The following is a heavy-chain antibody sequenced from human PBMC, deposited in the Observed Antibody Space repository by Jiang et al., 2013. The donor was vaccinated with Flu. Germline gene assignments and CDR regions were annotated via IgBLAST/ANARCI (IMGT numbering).Heavy chain of an antibody. CDR3: ARQYDILTGYYTYNWFDP. Sequence: LLKPSETLSLTCAVYGGSFSGYYWSWIRQPPGKGLEWIGEINHSGSTNYNPSLKSRVTISVDTSKNQFSLKLSSVTAADTAVYYCARQYDILTGYYTYNWFDPWGQGTLVTVSS. J-gene: IGHJ5*02. V-gene: IGHV4-34*01. CDR1: GGSFSGYY. D-gene: IGHD3-9*01. CDR2: INHSGST.